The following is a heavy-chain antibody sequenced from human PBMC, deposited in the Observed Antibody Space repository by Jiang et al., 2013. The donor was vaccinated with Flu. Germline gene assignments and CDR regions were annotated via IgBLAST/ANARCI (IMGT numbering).Heavy chain of an antibody. Sequence: GPGLVKPSGTLSLTCAVSGGSISKNNWWNWVRQPPGKGLEWIGEIHHTGSTNYNPSLKSRVIISVDKSKNQFSLKLDSVTAADTAIYYCATESGTWYRLRAFDIWGQGTMVTVSS. V-gene: IGHV4-4*02. J-gene: IGHJ3*02. CDR2: IHHTGST. CDR1: GGSISKNNW. D-gene: IGHD6-13*01. CDR3: ATESGTWYRLRAFDI.